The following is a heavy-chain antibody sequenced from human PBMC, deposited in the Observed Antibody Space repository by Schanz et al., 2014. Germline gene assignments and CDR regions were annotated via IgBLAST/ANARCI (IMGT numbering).Heavy chain of an antibody. Sequence: QVQLVQSGAEVKKPGASVKVSCTASGYTFTDYYLHWVRQAPGQGLEWMGRINPNTGGTNYAQKFQGRVTMTRDTSIRTAYMELSSLRSDDTAVYYCVRELSGGTFDYWGQGALVTVSS. V-gene: IGHV1-2*06. CDR2: INPNTGGT. J-gene: IGHJ4*02. CDR1: GYTFTDYY. D-gene: IGHD1-1*01. CDR3: VRELSGGTFDY.